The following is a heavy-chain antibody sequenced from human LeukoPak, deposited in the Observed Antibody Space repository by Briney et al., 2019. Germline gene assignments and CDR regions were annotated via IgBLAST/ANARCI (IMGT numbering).Heavy chain of an antibody. V-gene: IGHV3-30*02. Sequence: GGSLRLSCAASGFTFISYGMHWVRQAPGKGLEWVTFIRYDGSNKYYADSVKGRFIISRDNSKNSLYLQMNSLRAEDTAVYYCARVNYGDYLPSFDYWGQGTLVTVSS. CDR1: GFTFISYG. J-gene: IGHJ4*02. CDR2: IRYDGSNK. CDR3: ARVNYGDYLPSFDY. D-gene: IGHD4-17*01.